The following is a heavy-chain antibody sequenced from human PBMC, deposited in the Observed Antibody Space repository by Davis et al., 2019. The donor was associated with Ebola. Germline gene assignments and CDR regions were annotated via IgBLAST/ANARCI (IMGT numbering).Heavy chain of an antibody. CDR3: ARDSTEFDNWFDP. Sequence: AASVKVSCKASGYTFTNYGITWVRQAPGQGLEWMGRINPNSGGTNYAQKFQGRVTITRDTSASTAYMELRSLRSDDTAVYYCARDSTEFDNWFDPWGQGTLVTVSS. D-gene: IGHD2/OR15-2a*01. J-gene: IGHJ5*02. CDR1: GYTFTNYG. CDR2: INPNSGGT. V-gene: IGHV1-2*06.